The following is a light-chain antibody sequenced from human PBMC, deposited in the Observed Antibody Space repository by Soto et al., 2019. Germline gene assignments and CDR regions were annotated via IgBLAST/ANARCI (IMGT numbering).Light chain of an antibody. V-gene: IGLV3-1*01. CDR2: QDS. CDR1: KLGDKY. CDR3: QAWDSSTEV. J-gene: IGLJ2*01. Sequence: SYELTQPPSVSVSPGQTASITCSGDKLGDKYACWYQQKPGQSPVLVIHQDSKRPSGIPERFSGSNSGNTATLTISGTQAMDEADYYCQAWDSSTEVFGGGTKVTVL.